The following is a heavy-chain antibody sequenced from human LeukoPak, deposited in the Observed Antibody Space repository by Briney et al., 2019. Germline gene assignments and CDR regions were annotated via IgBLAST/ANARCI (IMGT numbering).Heavy chain of an antibody. D-gene: IGHD2-2*01. CDR2: IKEDGSEK. J-gene: IGHJ3*02. Sequence: PGGSLRLSCAASGFTFSTYWMNWVRQAPGKGLEWVANIKEDGSEKYYVDSVKGRFTISRDNAKNSLYLQMNSLRAEDTAVYYCASSTSPYDAFDIWGQGTMVTVSS. V-gene: IGHV3-7*01. CDR3: ASSTSPYDAFDI. CDR1: GFTFSTYW.